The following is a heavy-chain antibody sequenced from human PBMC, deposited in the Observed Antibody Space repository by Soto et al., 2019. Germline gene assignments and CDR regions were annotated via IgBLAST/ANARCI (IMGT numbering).Heavy chain of an antibody. V-gene: IGHV1-69*06. J-gene: IGHJ4*02. Sequence: ASVKVSCKASGGTFSSYAISWVRQAPGQGLEWMGGIIPIFGTANYAQKFQGRVTITADKSTSTAYMELSSLRSEDTAVYYCARAQYSSSWYDYWGQGTLVTVSS. CDR1: GGTFSSYA. CDR2: IIPIFGTA. CDR3: ARAQYSSSWYDY. D-gene: IGHD6-13*01.